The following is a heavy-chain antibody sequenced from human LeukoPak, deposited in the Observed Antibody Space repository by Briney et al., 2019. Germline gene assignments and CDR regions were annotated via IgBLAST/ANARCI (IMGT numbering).Heavy chain of an antibody. D-gene: IGHD3-10*01. CDR2: IYYSGST. CDR3: ARGGSPIFDY. Sequence: PSETLSLTCTVSGGSISSYYWSWIRQPPGKGLEWIGYIYYSGSTNYNPSLKSRVTISVDTSKNQFSLKLSSVTAADTAVYYCARGGSPIFDYWGQGTLVTVSS. J-gene: IGHJ4*02. CDR1: GGSISSYY. V-gene: IGHV4-59*01.